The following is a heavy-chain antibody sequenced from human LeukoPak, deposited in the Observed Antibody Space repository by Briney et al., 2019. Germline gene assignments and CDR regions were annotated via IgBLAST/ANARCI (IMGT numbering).Heavy chain of an antibody. Sequence: PSETLSLTCTVSGDPISRCSDYSNYKWTWIRQTPGKGLEWIGYIYYSGSTNYNPSLKSRVTISVDTSKNQFSLKLTSVTAADTALYYCAREYSGFDYWGQGTLVTVSS. CDR1: GDPISRCSDYSNYK. CDR2: IYYSGST. J-gene: IGHJ4*02. V-gene: IGHV4-61*01. D-gene: IGHD5-12*01. CDR3: AREYSGFDY.